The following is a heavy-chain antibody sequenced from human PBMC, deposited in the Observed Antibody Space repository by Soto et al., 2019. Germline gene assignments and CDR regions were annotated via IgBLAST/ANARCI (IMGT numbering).Heavy chain of an antibody. J-gene: IGHJ4*02. D-gene: IGHD6-19*01. V-gene: IGHV4-34*01. CDR3: ARRIAVAGRIDY. Sequence: QVQLQQWGAGLLKPSETLSLTCAVYGGSFSGYYWSWIRQPPGKGLEWIGEINHSGSTIYNPSLKSRVTISVDTSKNQFSLKLSSVTAADTAVYYCARRIAVAGRIDYWGQGTLVTVSS. CDR2: INHSGST. CDR1: GGSFSGYY.